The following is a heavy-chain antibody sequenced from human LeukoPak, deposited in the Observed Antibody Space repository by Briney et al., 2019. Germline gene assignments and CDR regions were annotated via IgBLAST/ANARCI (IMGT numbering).Heavy chain of an antibody. CDR3: ARDRYCSGPVGQEGAFDI. CDR1: GGSISSSDYY. V-gene: IGHV4-39*07. J-gene: IGHJ3*02. CDR2: IHYSGNP. D-gene: IGHD2-15*01. Sequence: AETLSLTCTVSGGSISSSDYYWGWIRQPPGKGLEWLGRIHYSGNPYYKSSLNSRVTISVDTSKNQFSLNLSSVTAADTALYFCARDRYCSGPVGQEGAFDIWGQGTKVAVSS.